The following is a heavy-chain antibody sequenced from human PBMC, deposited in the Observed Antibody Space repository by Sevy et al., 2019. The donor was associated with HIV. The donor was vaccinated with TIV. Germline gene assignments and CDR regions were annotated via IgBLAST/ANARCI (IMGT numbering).Heavy chain of an antibody. V-gene: IGHV4-39*01. CDR1: GGSIGSSYY. J-gene: IGHJ6*02. CDR2: IYYSGNT. Sequence: SETLSLSCTISGGSIGSSYYWGWVRQRPGKGQELIGTIYYSGNTDYNPSLKSRVTISVDRSKNQVSLKLSSVTAADTAVYYCAKTETVYYYGMDVWGQGTSVTVSS. D-gene: IGHD1-1*01. CDR3: AKTETVYYYGMDV.